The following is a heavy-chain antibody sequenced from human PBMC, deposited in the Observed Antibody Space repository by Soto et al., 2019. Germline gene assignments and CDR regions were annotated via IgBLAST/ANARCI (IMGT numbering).Heavy chain of an antibody. V-gene: IGHV4-39*01. J-gene: IGHJ6*03. D-gene: IGHD3-9*01. CDR2: IYYSGST. CDR3: ARPSYYDILTGYFYMDV. Sequence: QLQLQESGPGLVKPSETLSLTCTVSGGSISSSSYYWGWIRQPPGKGLEWIGSIYYSGSTYYNPSLKSRVTISVDTSKNQFSLKLSSVTAADTAVYYCARPSYYDILTGYFYMDVWGKGTTVTVSS. CDR1: GGSISSSSYY.